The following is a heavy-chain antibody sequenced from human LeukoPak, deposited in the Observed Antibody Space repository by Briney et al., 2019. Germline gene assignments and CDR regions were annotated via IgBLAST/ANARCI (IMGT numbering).Heavy chain of an antibody. Sequence: GGSLRLSCAASGFTFSGSWMGWFRQAPGKGPEWVATIKPDGSEKYYVDSVKGRFTVSRDNAKNSLFLQVNSLRAEDTAVYYCTRETRAPTHWGQGTLVTVSS. CDR2: IKPDGSEK. CDR3: TRETRAPTH. CDR1: GFTFSGSW. J-gene: IGHJ4*02. V-gene: IGHV3-7*05.